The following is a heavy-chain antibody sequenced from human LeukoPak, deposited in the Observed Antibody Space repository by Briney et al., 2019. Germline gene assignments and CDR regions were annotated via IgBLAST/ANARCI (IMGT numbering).Heavy chain of an antibody. V-gene: IGHV3-7*01. Sequence: PGGSLRPSCAASGFTVSSNYMSWVRQAPGKGLEWVANIKQAGSEKYYVDSVKGRFTISRDNAKNSVYLQMNSLRAEDTAVYYCARGVATIGNDYWGQGTLVTVSS. CDR1: GFTVSSNY. D-gene: IGHD5-12*01. J-gene: IGHJ4*02. CDR2: IKQAGSEK. CDR3: ARGVATIGNDY.